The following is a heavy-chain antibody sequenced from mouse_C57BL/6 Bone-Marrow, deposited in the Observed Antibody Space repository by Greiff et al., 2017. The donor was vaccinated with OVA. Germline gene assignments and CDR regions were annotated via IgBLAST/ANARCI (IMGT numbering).Heavy chain of an antibody. CDR2: IDPSDSYT. CDR1: GYTFTSYW. Sequence: VQLQQPGAELVKPGASVKLSCKASGYTFTSYWMQWVKQRPGKGLEWIGEIDPSDSYTNYNQKFKGKATLTVDTSSSTAYMQLSSLTSEDSAVYYCARDSSGPFAYWGQGTLVTVSA. J-gene: IGHJ3*01. V-gene: IGHV1-50*01. D-gene: IGHD3-2*02. CDR3: ARDSSGPFAY.